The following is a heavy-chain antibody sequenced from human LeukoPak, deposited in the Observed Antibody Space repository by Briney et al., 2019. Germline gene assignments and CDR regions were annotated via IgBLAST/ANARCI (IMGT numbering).Heavy chain of an antibody. CDR2: INPNSGGT. J-gene: IGHJ6*03. CDR3: ARLSRGVVVVPAAIGYYYYMDV. CDR1: GYTFTGYY. D-gene: IGHD2-2*01. V-gene: IGHV1-2*02. Sequence: GASVKVSCKASGYTFTGYYMHWVRQAPGQGLEWMGWINPNSGGTNYAQKFQGRVTMTRDTSISTAYMELSRLRSDDTAVYYCARLSRGVVVVPAAIGYYYYMDVWGKGTTVTISS.